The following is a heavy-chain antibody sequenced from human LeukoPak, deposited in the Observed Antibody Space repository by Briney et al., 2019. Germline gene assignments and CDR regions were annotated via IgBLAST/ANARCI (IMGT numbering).Heavy chain of an antibody. CDR2: ISGSGGST. J-gene: IGHJ4*02. V-gene: IGHV3-23*01. Sequence: PGGSLRLSCAASGFTFSSHAMSWVRQAPGKGLEWVSAISGSGGSTYYADSVKGRFTISRDNSKNTLYPQMNSLRAEDTAVYYCANWYYYDSSGYYFWGQGTLVTVSS. CDR3: ANWYYYDSSGYYF. D-gene: IGHD3-22*01. CDR1: GFTFSSHA.